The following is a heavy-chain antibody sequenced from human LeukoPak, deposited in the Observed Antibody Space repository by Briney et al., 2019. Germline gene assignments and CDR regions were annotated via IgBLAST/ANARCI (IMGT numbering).Heavy chain of an antibody. Sequence: GGSLRLSCAASGFTFSSYAMSWVRPAPGKGLEWVSAISGSGGSTYYADSVKGRFTISRDNSKNTLYLQMNSLRAEDTAVYYCAKGVTIFGVVPDDAFDIWGQGTMVTVSS. CDR2: ISGSGGST. CDR3: AKGVTIFGVVPDDAFDI. J-gene: IGHJ3*02. V-gene: IGHV3-23*01. D-gene: IGHD3-3*01. CDR1: GFTFSSYA.